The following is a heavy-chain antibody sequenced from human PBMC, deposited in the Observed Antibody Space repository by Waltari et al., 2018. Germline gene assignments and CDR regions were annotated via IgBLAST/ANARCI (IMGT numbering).Heavy chain of an antibody. D-gene: IGHD2-2*01. J-gene: IGHJ4*02. CDR1: GDSISGIYW. CDR2: VHHSGKT. V-gene: IGHV4-4*02. CDR3: AGDRAIGLFFDY. Sequence: QVQLQESGEGLVKPSGTLSVTCAVSGDSISGIYWWSWVRHSPEKGLEWIGQVHHSGKTHYNPSLQSRVAISVDKPKNQFSLNLNSVTAADTAIYYCAGDRAIGLFFDYWGRGTLVTVSS.